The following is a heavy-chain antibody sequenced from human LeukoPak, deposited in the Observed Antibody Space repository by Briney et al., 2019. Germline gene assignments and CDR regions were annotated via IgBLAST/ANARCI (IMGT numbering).Heavy chain of an antibody. Sequence: PGGSLRLSCAASGFTFSSYAMHWVRQAPGKGLEWVAVISYDGSNKYYADSVKGRFTISRDNSKNTLYLQMNSLRAEDTAVYYCARDQESGYWGQGTLVTVSS. J-gene: IGHJ4*02. CDR3: ARDQESGY. D-gene: IGHD3-10*01. CDR2: ISYDGSNK. V-gene: IGHV3-30-3*01. CDR1: GFTFSSYA.